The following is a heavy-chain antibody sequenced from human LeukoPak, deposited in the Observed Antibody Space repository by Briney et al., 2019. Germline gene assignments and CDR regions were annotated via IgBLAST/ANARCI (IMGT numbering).Heavy chain of an antibody. Sequence: PGGSLRLSCAASGVPFSNYAMSWVRQAPGKGLEWVSSLISSGAVTYYADSVKGRFTISRDNSKNTVHLQMDSLRAEDSAVYYCAKNAGYSYGLYYFDYWGQGTLVTVSS. CDR3: AKNAGYSYGLYYFDY. CDR1: GVPFSNYA. D-gene: IGHD5-18*01. J-gene: IGHJ4*02. V-gene: IGHV3-23*01. CDR2: LISSGAVT.